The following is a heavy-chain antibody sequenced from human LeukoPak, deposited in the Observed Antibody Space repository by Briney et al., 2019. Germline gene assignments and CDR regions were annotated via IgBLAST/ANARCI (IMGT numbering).Heavy chain of an antibody. CDR3: AKDTSGYSYGYVY. V-gene: IGHV3-30*18. CDR2: ISYDGSNK. D-gene: IGHD5-18*01. Sequence: GGSLRLSCAASGFTFSRFSMNWVRQAPGKGLEWVAVISYDGSNKYYADSVKGRFTISRDNSKNTLYLQMNSLRAEDTAVYYCAKDTSGYSYGYVYWGQGTLVTVSS. J-gene: IGHJ4*02. CDR1: GFTFSRFS.